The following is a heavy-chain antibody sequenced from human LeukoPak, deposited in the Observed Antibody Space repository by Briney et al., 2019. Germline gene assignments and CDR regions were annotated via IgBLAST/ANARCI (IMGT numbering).Heavy chain of an antibody. D-gene: IGHD2-15*01. V-gene: IGHV4-39*02. J-gene: IGHJ5*02. Sequence: SETLSLTCSVSSGSVRSNYYSWAWIRQAPGKGLEWVGGLDDSGNTYYNPSLKSRLTMSVDTSKNHFSLNLKSVAAADTSVYYCAKRLRIGAAEWFDPWDQGIMVTVSS. CDR1: SGSVRSNYYS. CDR3: AKRLRIGAAEWFDP. CDR2: LDDSGNT.